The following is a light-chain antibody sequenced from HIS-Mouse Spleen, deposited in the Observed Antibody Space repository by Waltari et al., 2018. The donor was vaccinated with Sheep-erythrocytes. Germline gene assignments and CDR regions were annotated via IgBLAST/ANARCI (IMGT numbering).Light chain of an antibody. V-gene: IGLV3-1*01. Sequence: SYELTQPPSVSVSQGQTASITCSGAKLGDKYACWYQQKPGQSPGLVIYQDSKRPSGIPERFSGSNSGNTATLTISGTQAMDEADYYCQAWDSSTAVFGGGTKLTVL. CDR2: QDS. CDR3: QAWDSSTAV. CDR1: KLGDKY. J-gene: IGLJ2*01.